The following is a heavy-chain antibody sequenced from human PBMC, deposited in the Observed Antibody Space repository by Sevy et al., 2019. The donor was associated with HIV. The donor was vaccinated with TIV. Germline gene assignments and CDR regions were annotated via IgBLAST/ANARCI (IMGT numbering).Heavy chain of an antibody. J-gene: IGHJ4*02. Sequence: GGSLRLSCTGSGFTFGDYAMSWFRQAPGMGLEWVGFIRSKDYGGATEYAASVKGRFTITRDDSKSMADLQMNSLKTEETAVYYCTRGYYYDSSGYSDYWGQGTLVTVSS. V-gene: IGHV3-49*03. CDR1: GFTFGDYA. CDR2: IRSKDYGGAT. D-gene: IGHD3-22*01. CDR3: TRGYYYDSSGYSDY.